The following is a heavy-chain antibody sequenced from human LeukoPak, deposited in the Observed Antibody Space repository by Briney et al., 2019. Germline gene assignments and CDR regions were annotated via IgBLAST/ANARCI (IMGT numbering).Heavy chain of an antibody. CDR3: AKSGSSVFWS. V-gene: IGHV3-7*03. Sequence: GGSLSLSCAASGFTFTNHWMSWVRQAPGKGLKWVANIKEDGSEKYYVDSVKGRFTVSRDNVKNSLFLQMNSLRVDDTAVYYCAKSGSSVFWSWGQGTLVTVSS. CDR2: IKEDGSEK. D-gene: IGHD3-3*02. CDR1: GFTFTNHW. J-gene: IGHJ5*02.